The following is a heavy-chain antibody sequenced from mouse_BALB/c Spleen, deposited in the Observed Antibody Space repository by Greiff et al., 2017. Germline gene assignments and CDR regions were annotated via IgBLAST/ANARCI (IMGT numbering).Heavy chain of an antibody. CDR3: ARTEYGNYGWFAY. CDR1: GYTFTSYT. CDR2: INPSSGYT. V-gene: IGHV1-4*01. Sequence: QVQLQQSGAELARPGASVKMSCKASGYTFTSYTMHWVKQRPGQGLEWIGYINPSSGYTKYNQKFKDKATLTADKSSSTAYMQLSSLTSEDSAVYYCARTEYGNYGWFAYWGQGTLVTVSA. J-gene: IGHJ3*01. D-gene: IGHD2-10*02.